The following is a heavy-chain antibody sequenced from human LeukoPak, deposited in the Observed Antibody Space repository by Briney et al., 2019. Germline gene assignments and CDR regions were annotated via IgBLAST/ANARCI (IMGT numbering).Heavy chain of an antibody. J-gene: IGHJ4*02. Sequence: PSETLSLTCTVSGGSISSYYWSWIRQPPGKGLEWIGYIYYSGSTNYNPSLKSRVTISVDTSKNQFSLKLSSVTAADTAVYYCARFSRGPRFDYWGQGTLVTVSS. CDR1: GGSISSYY. V-gene: IGHV4-59*01. D-gene: IGHD6-13*01. CDR3: ARFSRGPRFDY. CDR2: IYYSGST.